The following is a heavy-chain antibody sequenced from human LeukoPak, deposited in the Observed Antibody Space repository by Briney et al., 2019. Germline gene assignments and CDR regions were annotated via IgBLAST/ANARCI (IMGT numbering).Heavy chain of an antibody. CDR3: AAAAPNTAGWHY. CDR1: GYNFTTYW. J-gene: IGHJ4*02. V-gene: IGHV5-51*01. Sequence: GESLQISCKGSGYNFTTYWIGWVRQMPGKGLEWMGIMYPADSDIRYSPSFQGQVTISADKSISTAFLQWSSLKASDTAMYYCAAAAPNTAGWHYWGQGTLVTVSS. D-gene: IGHD6-13*01. CDR2: MYPADSDI.